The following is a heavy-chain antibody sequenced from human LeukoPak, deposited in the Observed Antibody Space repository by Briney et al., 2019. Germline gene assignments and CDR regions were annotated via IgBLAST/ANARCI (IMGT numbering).Heavy chain of an antibody. D-gene: IGHD6-13*01. J-gene: IGHJ4*02. CDR3: ARGYWAAAAYFDY. CDR2: INHSGST. Sequence: SETLSLTCTVSGGSISSYYWSWIRQPPGKGLEWIGEINHSGSTNYNPSLKSRVTISVDTSKNQFSLKLSSVTAADTAVYYCARGYWAAAAYFDYWGQGTLVTVSS. V-gene: IGHV4-34*01. CDR1: GGSISSYY.